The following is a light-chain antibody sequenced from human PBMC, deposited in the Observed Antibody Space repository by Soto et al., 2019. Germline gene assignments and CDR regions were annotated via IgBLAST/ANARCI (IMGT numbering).Light chain of an antibody. CDR3: QSYDSSLSGWV. CDR2: GNS. Sequence: QSVLTQPPSVSGAPGQRVTISCTGYNSNIGAGYDVHWYQQLPGTAPKLLIYGNSNRPSGVPDRFSASKSGTSASLAITGVQDEDEADYYCQSYDSSLSGWVFGGGTKLTVL. J-gene: IGLJ3*02. CDR1: NSNIGAGYD. V-gene: IGLV1-40*01.